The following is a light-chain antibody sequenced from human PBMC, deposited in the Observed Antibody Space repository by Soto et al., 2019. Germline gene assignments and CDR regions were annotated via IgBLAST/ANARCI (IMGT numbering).Light chain of an antibody. CDR2: AAS. J-gene: IGKJ1*01. CDR1: QSISSY. Sequence: DIQMTQSPSSLSAFVGDRVTITCRASQSISSYLNWYQQKPGKAPELLIYAASTLQSGVPSRFSGSGSGTDFTLTITSLQPDDFATYYCQQYNSYSPRTFGQGTKVDIK. V-gene: IGKV1-5*01. CDR3: QQYNSYSPRT.